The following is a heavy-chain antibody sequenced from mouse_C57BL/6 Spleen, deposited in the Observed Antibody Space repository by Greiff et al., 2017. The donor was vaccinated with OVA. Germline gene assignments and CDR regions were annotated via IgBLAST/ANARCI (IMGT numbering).Heavy chain of an antibody. Sequence: EVMLVESGGGLVQPGGSLSLSCAASGFTFTDYYMSWVRQPPGKALEWLGFIRNKANGYTTEYSASVKGRFTISRDNSQSILYLQMNALRAEDSATYYCARGEYGSSTIQTPRFAYWGQGTLVTVSA. CDR2: IRNKANGYTT. CDR1: GFTFTDYY. CDR3: ARGEYGSSTIQTPRFAY. D-gene: IGHD1-1*01. J-gene: IGHJ3*01. V-gene: IGHV7-3*01.